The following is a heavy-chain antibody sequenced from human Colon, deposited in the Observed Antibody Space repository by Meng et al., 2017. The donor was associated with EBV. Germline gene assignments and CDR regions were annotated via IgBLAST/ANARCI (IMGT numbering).Heavy chain of an antibody. CDR2: TYYRSKWYN. Sequence: QLPQSGPGLVQPSQTLPLPCGRSGDSVSSNSAAGTWIRQSPSRGLEWLGRTYYRSKWYNDYAVSVKSRITINPDTSKIQFSLQLNSVTPEDTAVYYCARVAVGISSFDYWGQGTLVTVSS. CDR3: ARVAVGISSFDY. CDR1: GDSVSSNSAA. V-gene: IGHV6-1*01. J-gene: IGHJ4*02. D-gene: IGHD1-26*01.